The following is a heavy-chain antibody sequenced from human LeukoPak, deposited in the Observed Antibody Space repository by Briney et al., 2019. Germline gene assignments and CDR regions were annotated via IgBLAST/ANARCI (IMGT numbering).Heavy chain of an antibody. CDR1: GGSISTYY. CDR2: ISYDGSNK. D-gene: IGHD3-10*01. CDR3: AKFSLRGHSLWYFDL. V-gene: IGHV3-30*18. J-gene: IGHJ2*01. Sequence: LSLTCTVSGGSISTYYWSWIRQPPGKGLEWVAVISYDGSNKYDADSVKGRFTISRDNSKNTLYLQMNKLRVEDTAVYYCAKFSLRGHSLWYFDLWGRGTPVTVSS.